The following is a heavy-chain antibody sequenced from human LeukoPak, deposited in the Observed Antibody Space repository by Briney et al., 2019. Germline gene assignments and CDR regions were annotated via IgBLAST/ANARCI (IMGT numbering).Heavy chain of an antibody. V-gene: IGHV3-53*01. Sequence: GGSLRLSCAASGFTVSSDYMSWVRQAPGKGLDWVSVIYSGGSTFYADSVKGRFTISRDNSKNTLYLQMNSLRAEDTAVYYCARPRYDSSGYYYPDDAFDIWGQGTMVTVSS. CDR3: ARPRYDSSGYYYPDDAFDI. D-gene: IGHD3-22*01. J-gene: IGHJ3*02. CDR1: GFTVSSDY. CDR2: IYSGGST.